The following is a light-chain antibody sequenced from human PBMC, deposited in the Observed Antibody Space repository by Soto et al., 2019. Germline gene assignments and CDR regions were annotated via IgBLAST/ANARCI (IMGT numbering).Light chain of an antibody. J-gene: IGKJ5*01. CDR3: QQYAEGTPIT. Sequence: EILLTQSPGSLSVFPGERASLSCRASQNVNNRLAWYQQKAGQAPRLLISGASSRATGIPDRFSGSGSRKDFTLNISRLESDDFALYYCQQYAEGTPITFGQGTRLESK. CDR1: QNVNNR. CDR2: GAS. V-gene: IGKV3-20*01.